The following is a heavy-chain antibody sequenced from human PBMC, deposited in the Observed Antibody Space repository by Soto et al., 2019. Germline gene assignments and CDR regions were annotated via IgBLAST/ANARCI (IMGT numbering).Heavy chain of an antibody. CDR3: AHRVLRTVFGLVTTTAIYFDF. V-gene: IGHV2-5*02. J-gene: IGHJ4*02. D-gene: IGHD3-3*01. Sequence: QITLNESGPTVVRPTETLTLTCRFSGFSLTTSGVGVGWIRQSPGKAPERLALIYWDDDKRYSASLKSRLTNTKDTSKNQVVLTVSDLDPTDTATYYCAHRVLRTVFGLVTTTAIYFDFWGQGTPVAVSS. CDR2: IYWDDDK. CDR1: GFSLTTSGVG.